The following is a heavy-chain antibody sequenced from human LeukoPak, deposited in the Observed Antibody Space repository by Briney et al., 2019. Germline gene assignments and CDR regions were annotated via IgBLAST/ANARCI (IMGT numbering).Heavy chain of an antibody. V-gene: IGHV4-34*01. D-gene: IGHD3-10*01. CDR2: INHSGST. CDR3: ARAPTTYYYGSGNWFDP. J-gene: IGHJ5*02. CDR1: GGSFSGYY. Sequence: SETLSLTCAVYGGSFSGYYWSWIRQPPGKGLEWIGEINHSGSTNYNPSLKSRVTTSVDTSKNQFSLKLSSVTAADTAVYYCARAPTTYYYGSGNWFDPWGQGTLVTVSS.